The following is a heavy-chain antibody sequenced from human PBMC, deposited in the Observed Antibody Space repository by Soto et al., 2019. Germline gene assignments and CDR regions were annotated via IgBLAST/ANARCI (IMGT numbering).Heavy chain of an antibody. CDR3: ARAQYCSSTSCYVGYYYYGMDV. CDR1: GGSFSGYY. V-gene: IGHV4-34*01. D-gene: IGHD2-2*01. J-gene: IGHJ6*02. Sequence: QVQLQQWGAGLLKPSETLSLTCAVYGGSFSGYYWSWIRQPPGKGLEWIGEINHSGSTNYNPSLMSRVTISVDTSKNQFSLKLSSVTAADTAVYYCARAQYCSSTSCYVGYYYYGMDVWGQGTTVTVSS. CDR2: INHSGST.